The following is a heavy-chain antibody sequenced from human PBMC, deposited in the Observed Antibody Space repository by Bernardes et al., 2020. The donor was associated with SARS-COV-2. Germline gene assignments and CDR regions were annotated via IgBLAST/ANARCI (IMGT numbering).Heavy chain of an antibody. CDR3: AIRWVSTVTYYYYYYGMDV. V-gene: IGHV1-8*02. CDR1: GYTFTDYY. D-gene: IGHD4-17*01. CDR2: MNPNSGNT. J-gene: IGHJ6*02. Sequence: ASVKVSCKASGYTFTDYYINWVRQATGQGLEWMGWMNPNSGNTGYAQKFQGRVTMTRNTSISTAYMELSSLRSEDTAVYYCAIRWVSTVTYYYYYYGMDVWGQGTTVTVSS.